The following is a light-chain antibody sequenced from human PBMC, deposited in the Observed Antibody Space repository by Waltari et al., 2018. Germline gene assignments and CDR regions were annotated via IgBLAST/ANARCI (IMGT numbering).Light chain of an antibody. Sequence: QSVLTQPPSASGTPGLRVPISCSGSSSNIGSNPVNWYQQLPGTAPKLLIYSTTQRPPGVPDRFSGSKSGTSASLAISGLQSEDEADYYCATWDDSLNAAVFGGGTQLSVL. CDR3: ATWDDSLNAAV. CDR2: STT. CDR1: SSNIGSNP. J-gene: IGLJ7*01. V-gene: IGLV1-44*01.